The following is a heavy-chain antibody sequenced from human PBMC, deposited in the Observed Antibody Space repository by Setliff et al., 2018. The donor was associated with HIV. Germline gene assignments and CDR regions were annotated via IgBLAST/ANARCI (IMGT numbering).Heavy chain of an antibody. V-gene: IGHV4-31*03. J-gene: IGHJ6*03. D-gene: IGHD2-15*01. CDR3: ALTGNRLLRGYMDV. Sequence: SETLSLTCTVSGDSIDIGYYYWSWIRQHPGKGLEWIGYIYYSGSTYYSPSLKSRVTISEDTSTNQSSLKMRYVTAADTAVYYCALTGNRLLRGYMDVWGKGTTVTVSS. CDR1: GDSIDIGYYY. CDR2: IYYSGST.